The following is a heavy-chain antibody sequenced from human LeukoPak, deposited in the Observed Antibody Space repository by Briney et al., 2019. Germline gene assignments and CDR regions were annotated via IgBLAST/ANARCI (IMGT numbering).Heavy chain of an antibody. D-gene: IGHD3-3*01. Sequence: NPGGSLRLSCAASGFTFSSYSMNWVRQAPGKGLEWVSSISSSSSYIYYADPVKGRFTISRDNAKNSLYLQMNSLRAEDTAVYYCARGRAIFGVVNVFDYWGQGTLVTVSS. CDR3: ARGRAIFGVVNVFDY. CDR2: ISSSSSYI. CDR1: GFTFSSYS. J-gene: IGHJ4*02. V-gene: IGHV3-21*01.